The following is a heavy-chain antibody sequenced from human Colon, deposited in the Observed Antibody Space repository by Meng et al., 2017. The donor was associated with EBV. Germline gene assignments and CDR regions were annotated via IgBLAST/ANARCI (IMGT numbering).Heavy chain of an antibody. J-gene: IGHJ4*02. V-gene: IGHV4-30-4*01. Sequence: HVQLQASGPGLVKPSQPLSLTCTVSGGSISSGDYYWSWIRQPPGKGLEWIGYIYYSGSTYYNPSLKSRVTISVDTSKNQFSLKLSSVTAADTAVYYCARDRGGLGAFDYWGQGTLVTASS. CDR3: ARDRGGLGAFDY. D-gene: IGHD5-12*01. CDR1: GGSISSGDYY. CDR2: IYYSGST.